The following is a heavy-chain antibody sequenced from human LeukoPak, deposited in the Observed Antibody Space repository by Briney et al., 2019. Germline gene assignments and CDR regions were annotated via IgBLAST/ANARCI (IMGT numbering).Heavy chain of an antibody. CDR1: GFTFNNYG. D-gene: IGHD2-21*02. J-gene: IGHJ4*02. CDR2: KWFDGSEK. V-gene: IGHV3-33*01. Sequence: PGRSLRLSCAASGFTFNNYGMHWVRQVPGKGLEWVGVKWFDGSEKRYGDSVMGRFTIPIDDSKNTVYLQMNSLRVEDTAVYYCGRGNFPNCFGDCFDSWGQGTLVTVSS. CDR3: GRGNFPNCFGDCFDS.